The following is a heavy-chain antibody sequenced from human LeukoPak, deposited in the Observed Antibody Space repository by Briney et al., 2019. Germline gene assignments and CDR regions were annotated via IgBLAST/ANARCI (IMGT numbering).Heavy chain of an antibody. CDR3: ARDPLRHYYDSSGYPSYWYFDL. CDR2: IYYSGST. J-gene: IGHJ2*01. V-gene: IGHV4-59*01. D-gene: IGHD3-22*01. CDR1: GGSFSGYY. Sequence: SETLSLTCAVSGGSFSGYYWSWIRQPPGKGLEWIGYIYYSGSTNYNPSLKSRVTISVDTSKNQFSLKLSSVTAADTAVYHCARDPLRHYYDSSGYPSYWYFDLWGRGTLVTVSS.